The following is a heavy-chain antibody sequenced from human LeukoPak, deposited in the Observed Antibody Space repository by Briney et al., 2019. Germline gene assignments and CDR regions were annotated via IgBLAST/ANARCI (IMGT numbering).Heavy chain of an antibody. D-gene: IGHD3-3*01. CDR1: GGFISSSSYY. CDR2: IYYSGST. CDR3: ARGPKLYDFWSGYPVVRPLHYFDY. V-gene: IGHV4-39*07. J-gene: IGHJ4*02. Sequence: SETLSLTCTVSGGFISSSSYYWGWIRQPPGKGLEWIGSIYYSGSTYYNPSLKSRVTISVDTSKNQFSLKLSSVTAADTAVYYCARGPKLYDFWSGYPVVRPLHYFDYWGQGTLVTVSS.